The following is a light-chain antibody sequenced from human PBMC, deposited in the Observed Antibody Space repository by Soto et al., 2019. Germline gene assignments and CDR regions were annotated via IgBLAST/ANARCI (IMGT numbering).Light chain of an antibody. V-gene: IGLV2-14*03. Sequence: QSALTQPASVSGSPGQSITISCTGTSSDIGAYNYVGWYQQHPGQAPKLMTYDVNNRPSGVSDRFSASKSGNTASLTIAWLQAEDEADYYCSSFTSSNTVEFGGGTKVTVL. CDR1: SSDIGAYNY. CDR2: DVN. CDR3: SSFTSSNTVE. J-gene: IGLJ3*02.